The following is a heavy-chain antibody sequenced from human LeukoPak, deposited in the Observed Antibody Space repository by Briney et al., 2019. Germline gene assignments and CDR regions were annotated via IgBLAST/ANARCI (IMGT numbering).Heavy chain of an antibody. CDR2: IFPGDSDT. CDR3: TRVLVVVPAVMEYNWFDP. Sequence: GESLKISCKGSGYSFSNYWIHWVRQMPGKGLEWMGIIFPGDSDTRYSPSFQGQVTISVDKSISTAYLQWSSLKASDTAMYYCTRVLVVVPAVMEYNWFDPWGQGTLVTVSS. CDR1: GYSFSNYW. V-gene: IGHV5-51*01. D-gene: IGHD2-2*01. J-gene: IGHJ5*02.